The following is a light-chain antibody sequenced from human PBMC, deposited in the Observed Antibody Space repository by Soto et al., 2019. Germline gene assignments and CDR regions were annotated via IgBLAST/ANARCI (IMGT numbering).Light chain of an antibody. V-gene: IGKV1-5*01. J-gene: IGKJ5*01. CDR2: DAS. CDR1: QSISRW. CDR3: QQYNTYST. Sequence: DIQMTQSPSTLSASVGDRVTITCRASQSISRWLAWYQQKPGKAPQALTYDASSLKSGVPSRFSGNGSGTEFTLTISSLQPDDFATYYYQQYNTYSTFGQRTRLDIK.